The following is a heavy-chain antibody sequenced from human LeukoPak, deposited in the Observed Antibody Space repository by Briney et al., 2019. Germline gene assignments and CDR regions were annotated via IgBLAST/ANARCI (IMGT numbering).Heavy chain of an antibody. CDR1: GFTFSSYW. CDR3: VRRRRDSGGLMDY. Sequence: GGSLRLSCAASGFTFSSYWMHWVRQAPGKGLVWVSRIITDGRITTYADSVKGRFTISRDNAKNTLYLQINSLRADDTAIYYCVRRRRDSGGLMDYWGEGTLVTVSS. J-gene: IGHJ4*02. V-gene: IGHV3-74*01. CDR2: IITDGRIT. D-gene: IGHD2-15*01.